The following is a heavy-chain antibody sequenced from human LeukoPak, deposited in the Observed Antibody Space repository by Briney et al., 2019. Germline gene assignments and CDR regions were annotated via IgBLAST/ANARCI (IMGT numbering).Heavy chain of an antibody. D-gene: IGHD3-22*01. CDR2: IRSKANSYAT. CDR3: TSTYYYDSSGNRNDY. CDR1: GFTFSGSA. Sequence: GGSLRLSCAASGFTFSGSAMHWVRQASRKGLEWVGRIRSKANSYATAYAASVKGRFTISRDDSKNTAYLQMNSLKTEDTAVYYCTSTYYYDSSGNRNDYWGQGTLVTVSS. V-gene: IGHV3-73*01. J-gene: IGHJ4*02.